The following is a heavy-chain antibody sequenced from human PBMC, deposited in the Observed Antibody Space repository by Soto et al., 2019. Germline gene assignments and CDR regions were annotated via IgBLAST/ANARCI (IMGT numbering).Heavy chain of an antibody. J-gene: IGHJ5*02. CDR3: ARGAPGMRNWFDP. CDR2: IWYDGSNE. Sequence: VQLLESGGGLVQPGGSLRLSCAASGFTFSSYAMHWVRQAPGKGLEWVAVIWYDGSNEYYGDSVRGRFTVSRDNSKNTLYLQMNSLRAEDTAVYYCARGAPGMRNWFDPWGQGTLVTVSS. CDR1: GFTFSSYA. V-gene: IGHV3-33*08. D-gene: IGHD2-8*01.